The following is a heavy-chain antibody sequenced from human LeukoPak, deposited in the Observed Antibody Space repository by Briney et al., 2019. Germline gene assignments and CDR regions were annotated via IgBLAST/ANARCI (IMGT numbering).Heavy chain of an antibody. V-gene: IGHV1-69*13. CDR3: ARTTAGGFDP. D-gene: IGHD1-1*01. CDR1: GGTFSSYA. CDR2: IIPIFGTA. Sequence: SVKVSCKASGGTFSSYAISWVRQAPGQGLEWMGGIIPIFGTANYAQKFQGRVTITADESTSTAYMELRSLRSDDTAVYYCARTTAGGFDPWGQGTLVTVSS. J-gene: IGHJ5*02.